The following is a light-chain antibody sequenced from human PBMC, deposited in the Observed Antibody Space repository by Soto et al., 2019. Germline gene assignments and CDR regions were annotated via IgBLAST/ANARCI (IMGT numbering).Light chain of an antibody. V-gene: IGKV1-12*01. J-gene: IGKJ4*01. CDR2: ATS. CDR3: QQANSFPLT. Sequence: DIQMTQSPSFVSASVGDRVTITCRASQDISSWLVWYQQKPGKAPKLLIHATSGLQSGVPSRFSGSGSGTDFTLTISNLQSEDFAIYYCQQANSFPLTFGGGTKVDIK. CDR1: QDISSW.